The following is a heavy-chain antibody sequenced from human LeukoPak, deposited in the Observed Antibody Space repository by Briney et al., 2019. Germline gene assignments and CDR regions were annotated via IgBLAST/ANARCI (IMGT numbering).Heavy chain of an antibody. CDR3: TRSIVVVTAPPFDY. CDR2: IRSKANSYAT. Sequence: TGGSLRLSCAASGFTFSGSAMHWVRQASGKGLEWVGRIRSKANSYATAYAASVKGRFTISRDDSKNTAYLQMNSLKTEDTAVYYCTRSIVVVTAPPFDYWGQGTLVTVSS. V-gene: IGHV3-73*01. J-gene: IGHJ4*02. CDR1: GFTFSGSA. D-gene: IGHD2-21*02.